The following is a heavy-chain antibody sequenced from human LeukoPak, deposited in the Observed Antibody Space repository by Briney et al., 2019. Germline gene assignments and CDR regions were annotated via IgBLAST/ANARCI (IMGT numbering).Heavy chain of an antibody. Sequence: GASLRLSCAASGFTFSSYAMSWVRQAPGKGLEWVSAISGSGGSTYYADSVKGRFTISRDNSKNTLYLQMNSLRAEDTAVYYCAKPAGAMTTVTYYFDSWGQGTLVTVSS. D-gene: IGHD4-17*01. CDR1: GFTFSSYA. V-gene: IGHV3-23*01. CDR2: ISGSGGST. CDR3: AKPAGAMTTVTYYFDS. J-gene: IGHJ4*02.